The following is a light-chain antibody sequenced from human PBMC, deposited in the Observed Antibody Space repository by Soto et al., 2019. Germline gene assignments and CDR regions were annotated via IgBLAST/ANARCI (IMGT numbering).Light chain of an antibody. CDR2: GAS. J-gene: IGKJ2*01. V-gene: IGKV3-20*01. CDR3: QQYDSPPRT. Sequence: EIVLTQSPGTLSLSPGERATLSCRASQSVSSNFLAWYQQKPGQAPRLLIYGASSRATGIPDRFSGSGSGTDFTLTISRLEPEDFAVYYCQQYDSPPRTFGQGTKLEIK. CDR1: QSVSSNF.